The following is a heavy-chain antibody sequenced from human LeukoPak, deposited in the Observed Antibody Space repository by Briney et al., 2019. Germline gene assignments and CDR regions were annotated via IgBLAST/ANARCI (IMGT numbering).Heavy chain of an antibody. Sequence: SVKVSCKASGGTFSSYAISWVRQAPGQGLEWMGGIIPIFGTADYAQKFQGRVTITTDESTSTAYMGLSSLRSEDTAVYYCARVGCSSTSCYPENWFDPWGQGTLVTVSS. J-gene: IGHJ5*02. CDR2: IIPIFGTA. D-gene: IGHD2-2*01. CDR1: GGTFSSYA. V-gene: IGHV1-69*05. CDR3: ARVGCSSTSCYPENWFDP.